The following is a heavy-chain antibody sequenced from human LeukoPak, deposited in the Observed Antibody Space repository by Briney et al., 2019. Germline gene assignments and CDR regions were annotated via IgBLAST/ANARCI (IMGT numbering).Heavy chain of an antibody. D-gene: IGHD6-19*01. CDR1: GFTFTRYG. J-gene: IGHJ4*02. CDR2: ISAYNGDT. V-gene: IGHV1-18*01. Sequence: ASVKVSCKASGFTFTRYGITWVRQAPGQGLEWMGWISAYNGDTNYAQKLQGRVTMTRDPSTSTVYMELRSLSSDDTAVYYCARDPTNTSGRYAHSGYWGQGTLVTVSS. CDR3: ARDPTNTSGRYAHSGY.